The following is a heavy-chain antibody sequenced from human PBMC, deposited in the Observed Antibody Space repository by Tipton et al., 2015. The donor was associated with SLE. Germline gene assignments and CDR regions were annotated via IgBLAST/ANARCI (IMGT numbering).Heavy chain of an antibody. CDR2: IYYSGST. V-gene: IGHV4-31*02. CDR1: GGSISSGGYY. D-gene: IGHD3/OR15-3a*01. J-gene: IGHJ4*02. Sequence: LRLSCTVSGGSISSGGYYWSWIRQHPGKGLEWIGYIYYSGSTYYNPSLKSRVTISVDTSKNQFSLKLSSVTAADTAVYYCARVLDSATLDYWGQGTLVTVSS. CDR3: ARVLDSATLDY.